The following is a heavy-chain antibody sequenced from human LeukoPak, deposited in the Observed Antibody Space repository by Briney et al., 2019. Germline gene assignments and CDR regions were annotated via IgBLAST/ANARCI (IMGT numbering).Heavy chain of an antibody. CDR3: AREKGDIVVVPAAINWFDP. J-gene: IGHJ5*02. CDR1: GYSISSGYY. Sequence: SETLSLTCTVSGYSISSGYYWGWIRQPPGKGLEWIGSIYHSGSTYYNPSLKSRVTISVDTSKNQFSLKLSSVTAADTAVYYCAREKGDIVVVPAAINWFDPWGQGTLVTVSS. D-gene: IGHD2-2*02. V-gene: IGHV4-38-2*02. CDR2: IYHSGST.